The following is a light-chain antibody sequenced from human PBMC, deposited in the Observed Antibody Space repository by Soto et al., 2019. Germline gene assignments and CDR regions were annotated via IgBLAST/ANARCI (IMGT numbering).Light chain of an antibody. CDR3: QHLNSYPIT. V-gene: IGKV1-9*01. CDR1: QGVSSH. J-gene: IGKJ5*01. CDR2: EVS. Sequence: DIQMTQSPSSLSASVGDRVTITCRASQGVSSHLAWHQQKPGKAPKLLIYEVSTLQSGVPSRFSGSGSGTDFTLTISSLQPEDFATYYCQHLNSYPITFGQGTRLEI.